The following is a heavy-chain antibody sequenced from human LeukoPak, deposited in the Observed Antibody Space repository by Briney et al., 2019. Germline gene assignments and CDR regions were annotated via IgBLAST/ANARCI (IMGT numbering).Heavy chain of an antibody. V-gene: IGHV1-46*01. CDR1: GGTFSSYA. Sequence: ASVKVSCKASGGTFSSYAISWVRQAPGQGLEWMGIINPSGGSTSYAQKFQGRVTMTRDMSTSTVYMELSSLRSEDTAVYYCARDHGYDSSGFYFDYWGQGTLVTVSS. J-gene: IGHJ4*02. CDR2: INPSGGST. D-gene: IGHD3-22*01. CDR3: ARDHGYDSSGFYFDY.